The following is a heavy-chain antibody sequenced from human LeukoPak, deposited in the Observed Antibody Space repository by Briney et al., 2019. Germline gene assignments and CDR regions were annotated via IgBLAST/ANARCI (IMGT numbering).Heavy chain of an antibody. D-gene: IGHD5-18*01. CDR1: GGSFSGYY. Sequence: QASETLSLTCAVYGGSFSGYYWSWIRQPPGKGLEWIGEINHSGSTNYNPSPKSRVTISVDTSKNQFSLKLSSVTAADMAVYYCARVRRGYSYGWFWFDPWGQGTLVTVSS. J-gene: IGHJ5*02. V-gene: IGHV4-34*01. CDR3: ARVRRGYSYGWFWFDP. CDR2: INHSGST.